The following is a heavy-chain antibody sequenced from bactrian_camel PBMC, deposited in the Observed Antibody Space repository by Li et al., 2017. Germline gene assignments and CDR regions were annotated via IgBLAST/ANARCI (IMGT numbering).Heavy chain of an antibody. J-gene: IGHJ4*01. CDR1: GYFSKRC. Sequence: HVQLVESGGGLVQAEGSLRLSCAASGYFSKRCMAWFRHAPGKEREGVAAIVTGGGNTYYAGSVDGRFTISRDNAKGTVYLQLNSLTSDDTGMYFCLVGFDYWGRGTQVTVS. CDR3: LVGFDY. CDR2: IVTGGGNT. V-gene: IGHV3S1*01. D-gene: IGHD5*01.